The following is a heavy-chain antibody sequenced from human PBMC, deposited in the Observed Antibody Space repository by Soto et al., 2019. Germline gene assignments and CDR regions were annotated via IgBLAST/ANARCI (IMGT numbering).Heavy chain of an antibody. CDR1: GFTFSSYA. CDR3: AKDFHPGSYSGSYFNY. J-gene: IGHJ4*02. D-gene: IGHD1-26*01. V-gene: IGHV3-23*01. CDR2: ISGSGGST. Sequence: PGGSLRLSCAASGFTFSSYAMSWVRQAPGKGLEWVSAISGSGGSTYYADSVKGRFIISRDNSRNTLYLQMNSLRAEDTAVYYCAKDFHPGSYSGSYFNYWGQGTLVTVSS.